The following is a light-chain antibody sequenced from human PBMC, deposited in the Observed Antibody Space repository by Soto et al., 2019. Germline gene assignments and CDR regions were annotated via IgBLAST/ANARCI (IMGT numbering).Light chain of an antibody. CDR3: QQYNSYCT. CDR1: QTISTD. CDR2: AAS. V-gene: IGKV1-39*01. J-gene: IGKJ1*01. Sequence: EIQMTHSPFSLSASIGDRVTITLRASQTISTDLNWYQQKPGKAPKLLIHAASSVQSGVPSRFSGSGSGTDFTLTISSLQPDDFAYYYRQQYNSYCTFAQGTKVDIK.